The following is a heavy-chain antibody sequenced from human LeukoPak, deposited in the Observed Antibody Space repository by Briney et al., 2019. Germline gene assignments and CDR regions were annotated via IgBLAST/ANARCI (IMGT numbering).Heavy chain of an antibody. CDR2: IYYSGST. V-gene: IGHV4-59*01. D-gene: IGHD4-17*01. CDR1: GGSISSYY. J-gene: IGHJ4*02. CDR3: ARDYGDYANWFDY. Sequence: PSETLSLTCTVSGGSISSYYWSWIRQPPGKGLEWIGYIYYSGSTNYNPSLKSRVTISVDTSKNQFSLKLSSVTAADTAVYHCARDYGDYANWFDYWGQGTLVTVSS.